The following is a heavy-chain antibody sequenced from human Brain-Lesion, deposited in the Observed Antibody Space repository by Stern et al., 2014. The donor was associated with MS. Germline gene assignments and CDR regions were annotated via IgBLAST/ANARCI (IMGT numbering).Heavy chain of an antibody. CDR3: ARTGDDFGDYSLSY. Sequence: QVQLVESGPGLVKPSETLSLTCTVSGGSINTNNYYWGWIRQPPGKGLEWIGNIYSSGSTFYSPSLKSRVTMSVDKSKNQFSLKRSSVTAADTAVYYCARTGDDFGDYSLSYWGQGTLVTVSS. CDR2: IYSSGST. J-gene: IGHJ4*02. V-gene: IGHV4-39*01. D-gene: IGHD4-17*01. CDR1: GGSINTNNYY.